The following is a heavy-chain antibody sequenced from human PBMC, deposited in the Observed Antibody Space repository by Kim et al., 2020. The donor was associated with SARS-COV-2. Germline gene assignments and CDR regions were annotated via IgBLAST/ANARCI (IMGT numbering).Heavy chain of an antibody. CDR1: GYTFTSYY. V-gene: IGHV1-46*01. J-gene: IGHJ4*02. D-gene: IGHD5-12*01. Sequence: ASVKVSCKASGYTFTSYYMHWVRQAPGQGLEWMGIINPSGGSTSYAQKFQGRVTMTRDTSTSTVYMELSSLRSEDTAVYYCARGDIVATIGGGWPFDYWGQGTLVTVSS. CDR2: INPSGGST. CDR3: ARGDIVATIGGGWPFDY.